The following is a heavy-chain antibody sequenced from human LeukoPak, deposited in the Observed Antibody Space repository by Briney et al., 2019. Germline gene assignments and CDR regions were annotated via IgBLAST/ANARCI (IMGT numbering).Heavy chain of an antibody. CDR3: AMAYGSGSYCKV. V-gene: IGHV1-69*13. CDR1: GGTFSSYA. CDR2: IIPIFGTA. J-gene: IGHJ4*02. D-gene: IGHD3-10*01. Sequence: GASVKVSCKASGGTFSSYAISWVRQAPGQGLEWMGGIIPIFGTANYAQKFQGRVTITADESTSTAYMELSSLRSEDTAVYYCAMAYGSGSYCKVWGQGTLVTVSS.